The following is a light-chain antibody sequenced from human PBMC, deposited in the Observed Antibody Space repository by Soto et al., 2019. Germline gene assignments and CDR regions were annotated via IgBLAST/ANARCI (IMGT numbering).Light chain of an antibody. V-gene: IGLV6-57*04. Sequence: NFMLTQPHSVSESPGKTVTISCTRSSGSIASNYVQWYQQRPGSAPTPVIYEDSQRPSGVPDRFSGSIDSSSNSASLTISRLKDEDEADYYCQSFDISNVVFGGGTKLTVL. CDR2: EDS. CDR1: SGSIASNY. J-gene: IGLJ2*01. CDR3: QSFDISNVV.